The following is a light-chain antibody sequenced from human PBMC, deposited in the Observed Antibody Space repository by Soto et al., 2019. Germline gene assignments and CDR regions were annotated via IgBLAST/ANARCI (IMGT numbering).Light chain of an antibody. J-gene: IGKJ1*01. CDR3: QKYGSSGT. Sequence: DVVLTQSPDSLAVSLGERATINCKSSQSVLYSSNNLNYLAWYQQKAGQPPKLLIYWASTRESGVPDRFGGSGSGTEFTLTISRLEPEDFAVYYCQKYGSSGTFGKGTKVDIK. CDR2: WAS. CDR1: QSVLYSSNNLNY. V-gene: IGKV4-1*01.